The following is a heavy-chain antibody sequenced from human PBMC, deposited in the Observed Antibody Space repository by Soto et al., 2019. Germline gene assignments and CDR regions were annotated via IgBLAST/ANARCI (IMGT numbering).Heavy chain of an antibody. D-gene: IGHD5-18*01. CDR2: INPSGGST. CDR3: ARVYPSDTRYGYVGNNWFDP. V-gene: IGHV1-46*03. Sequence: QVQLVQSGAEVKKPGASVKVSCKASGYTFTSYYMHWVRQAPGQGLEWMGIINPSGGSTSYAQKFQGRVPITRETSTSTVYMELSSLRSEDTAVYYCARVYPSDTRYGYVGNNWFDPWGQGTLVTVSS. J-gene: IGHJ5*02. CDR1: GYTFTSYY.